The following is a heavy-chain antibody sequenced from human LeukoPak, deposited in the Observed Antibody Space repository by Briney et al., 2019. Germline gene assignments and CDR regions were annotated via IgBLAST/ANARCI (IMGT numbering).Heavy chain of an antibody. CDR1: GFTFSSYA. Sequence: RAGGSLRLSCAASGFTFSSYAMHWVRQTPGKGLEWVAVISYDGSKKYYADSVKGRFTISRDNSKNTLYLQMNSLRAEDMAVYYCARTYYYDSSGYYYDYWGQGTLVTVSS. V-gene: IGHV3-30*03. D-gene: IGHD3-22*01. CDR3: ARTYYYDSSGYYYDY. J-gene: IGHJ4*02. CDR2: ISYDGSKK.